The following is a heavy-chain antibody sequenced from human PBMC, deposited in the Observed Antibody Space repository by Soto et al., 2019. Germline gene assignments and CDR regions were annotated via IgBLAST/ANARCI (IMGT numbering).Heavy chain of an antibody. Sequence: PGGSLRLSCAASGFTFSSYAMHWVRQAPGKGLEWVAVISYDGSNKYYADSVKGRFTISRDNSKNTLYLQMNSLRAEDTAVYYCASDWGLWGQGTLVTVSS. D-gene: IGHD7-27*01. CDR3: ASDWGL. CDR2: ISYDGSNK. V-gene: IGHV3-30-3*01. J-gene: IGHJ4*02. CDR1: GFTFSSYA.